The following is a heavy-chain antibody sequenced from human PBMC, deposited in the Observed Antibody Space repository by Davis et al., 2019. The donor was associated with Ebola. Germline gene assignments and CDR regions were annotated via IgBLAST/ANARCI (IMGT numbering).Heavy chain of an antibody. CDR1: GYTFTSYG. D-gene: IGHD5/OR15-5a*01. V-gene: IGHV1-18*01. J-gene: IGHJ4*02. Sequence: ASVKVSCKASGYTFTSYGISWVRQAPGQGLEWMGWISAYNGNTNYAQKFQGRVTITADESTSTAYMELSSLRSEDTAVYYCARVRSRAWDYWGQGTLVTVSS. CDR2: ISAYNGNT. CDR3: ARVRSRAWDY.